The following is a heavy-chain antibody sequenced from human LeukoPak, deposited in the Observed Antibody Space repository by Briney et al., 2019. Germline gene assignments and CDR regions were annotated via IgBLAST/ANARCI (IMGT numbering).Heavy chain of an antibody. CDR3: ARHRWRDYYYYYYMDV. J-gene: IGHJ6*03. D-gene: IGHD3-3*01. CDR1: GGSISSSSYY. Sequence: SETLSLTYTVSGGSISSSSYYWGWIRQPPGKGLEWIGSIYYSGSTYYNPSLKSRVTISVDTSKNQFSLKLSSVTAADTAVYYCARHRWRDYYYYYYMDVWGKGTTVTVSS. V-gene: IGHV4-39*01. CDR2: IYYSGST.